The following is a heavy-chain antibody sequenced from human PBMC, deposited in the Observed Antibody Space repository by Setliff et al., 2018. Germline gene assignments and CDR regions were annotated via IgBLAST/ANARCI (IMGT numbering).Heavy chain of an antibody. Sequence: SETLSLTCTVSGGSISSYYWSWIRQPPGKRLEWIGYIYYSGSTNYNPSLKSRVTISVDTSKNQFSLKLSSVTAADTAVYYCARPSKYYDILTGYYHNWFDPWGQGTQVTVSS. D-gene: IGHD3-9*01. CDR1: GGSISSYY. CDR2: IYYSGST. V-gene: IGHV4-59*08. J-gene: IGHJ5*02. CDR3: ARPSKYYDILTGYYHNWFDP.